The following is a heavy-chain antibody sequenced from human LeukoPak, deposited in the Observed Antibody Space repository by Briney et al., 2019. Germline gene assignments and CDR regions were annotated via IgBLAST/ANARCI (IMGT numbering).Heavy chain of an antibody. J-gene: IGHJ2*01. CDR2: IYHSGST. D-gene: IGHD3-9*01. V-gene: IGHV4-4*02. Sequence: SGTLSLTCAVSGGSISSSNWGSWVRQPPGKGLEWIGEIYHSGSTNYNPSLKSRVTISVDKSKNQFSLKLSSVAAADTAVYYCARDLYYDIFTGYYTYFDLWGRGTLVTVSS. CDR3: ARDLYYDIFTGYYTYFDL. CDR1: GGSISSSNW.